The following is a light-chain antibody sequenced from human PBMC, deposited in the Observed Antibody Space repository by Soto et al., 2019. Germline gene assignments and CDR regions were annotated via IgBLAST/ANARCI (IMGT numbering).Light chain of an antibody. CDR1: QDITNY. CDR3: QQYDTFPLT. J-gene: IGKJ4*01. CDR2: DAS. Sequence: QFNQWPSALAASVGARVTFHCQASQDITNYLNWYQHKPGEAPELLIYDASNLETGVPSRFSGSGSGTDFTFTISSLQPEDFATYYCQQYDTFPLTFGGGTKVDIK. V-gene: IGKV1-33*01.